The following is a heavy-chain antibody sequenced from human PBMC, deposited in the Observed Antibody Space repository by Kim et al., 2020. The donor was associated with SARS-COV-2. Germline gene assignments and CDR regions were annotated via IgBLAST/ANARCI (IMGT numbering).Heavy chain of an antibody. V-gene: IGHV3-23*01. J-gene: IGHJ6*02. Sequence: GGSLRLSCAASGFTFSSYAMSWVRQAPGKGLEWVSAISGSGGSTYYADSVKGRFTISRDNSKNTLYLQMNSLRAEDTAVYYCAKDLLEYFYYYYGMDVWGQGTTVTVSS. D-gene: IGHD3-3*01. CDR3: AKDLLEYFYYYYGMDV. CDR2: ISGSGGST. CDR1: GFTFSSYA.